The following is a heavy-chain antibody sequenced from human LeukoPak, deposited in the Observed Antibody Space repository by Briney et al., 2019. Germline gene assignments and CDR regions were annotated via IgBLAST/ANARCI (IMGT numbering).Heavy chain of an antibody. Sequence: SETLSLTCTVSGYSISSGYYWGWIRQPPGKGLEWIGSIYHSGNTYYNPSLKSRVTISVDTSKNQFSLKLSSVTAADTAVYYCARGGRQYGSGSSFDYWGQGTLVTVSS. V-gene: IGHV4-38-2*02. CDR2: IYHSGNT. CDR1: GYSISSGYY. J-gene: IGHJ4*02. D-gene: IGHD3-10*01. CDR3: ARGGRQYGSGSSFDY.